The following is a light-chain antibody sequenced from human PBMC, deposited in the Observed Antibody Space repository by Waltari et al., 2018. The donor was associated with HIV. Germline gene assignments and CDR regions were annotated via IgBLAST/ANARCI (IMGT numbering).Light chain of an antibody. J-gene: IGLJ3*02. V-gene: IGLV2-8*01. CDR1: SSDVGGYNF. CDR2: EVS. Sequence: QSALTQPPSASGSPGQSVTISYTGTSSDVGGYNFVSWYQQHPGKAPKLMTYEVSKRPSGVPDRFSGSKSGNTASLTVSGLQAEDEADYYCSSYAGSKIWLFGGGTKLTVL. CDR3: SSYAGSKIWL.